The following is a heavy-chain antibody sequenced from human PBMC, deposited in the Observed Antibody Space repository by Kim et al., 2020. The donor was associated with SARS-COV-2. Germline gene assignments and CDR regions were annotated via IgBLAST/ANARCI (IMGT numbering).Heavy chain of an antibody. Sequence: ADSVKGRFTISRDNAKNSLYLQMNSLRAEDTAVYYCARAYLAAAGVDYDYWGQGTLVTVSS. V-gene: IGHV3-21*01. D-gene: IGHD6-13*01. J-gene: IGHJ4*02. CDR3: ARAYLAAAGVDYDY.